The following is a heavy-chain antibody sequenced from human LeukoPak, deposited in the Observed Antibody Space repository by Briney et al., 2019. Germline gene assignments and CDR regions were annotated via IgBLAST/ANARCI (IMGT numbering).Heavy chain of an antibody. Sequence: AGGSLRLSCAASGFTFDGYAMHWVRQAPGKGLEWVSLISGDGGSTYYADSVKGRFTISRDNAKNTLYLQMNSLRVEDTAMYYCVRVRGTARVGYFDYWGQGNLVTVSS. D-gene: IGHD1-26*01. V-gene: IGHV3-43*02. J-gene: IGHJ4*02. CDR3: VRVRGTARVGYFDY. CDR1: GFTFDGYA. CDR2: ISGDGGST.